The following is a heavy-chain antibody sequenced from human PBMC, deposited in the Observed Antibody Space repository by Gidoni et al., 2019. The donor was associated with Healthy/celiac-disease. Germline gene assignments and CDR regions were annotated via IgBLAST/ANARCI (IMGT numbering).Heavy chain of an antibody. J-gene: IGHJ6*02. Sequence: QVQLQESGPGLVKPSETLSLTCTVSGGSISSYYWSWIRQPPGKGLEWIGYIYYSGSTNYNPSLKSRVTISVDTSKNQFSLKLSSVTAADTAVYYCARSRSGSYYYYGMDVWGQGTTVTVSS. CDR2: IYYSGST. CDR3: ARSRSGSYYYYGMDV. D-gene: IGHD1-26*01. CDR1: GGSISSYY. V-gene: IGHV4-59*01.